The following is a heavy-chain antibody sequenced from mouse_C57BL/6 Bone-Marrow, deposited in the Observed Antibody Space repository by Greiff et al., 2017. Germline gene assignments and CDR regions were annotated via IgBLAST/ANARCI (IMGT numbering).Heavy chain of an antibody. CDR2: IDPSDSYT. V-gene: IGHV1-59*01. D-gene: IGHD1-1*01. J-gene: IGHJ2*01. CDR3: ARRPYYYGSSLFDY. Sequence: TSFKLSCKSSGYTFTSYWMHWVKQRPGQGLEWIGVIDPSDSYTNYNQKFKGKATLTVDTSSSTAYMQLSSLTSEDSAVYYCARRPYYYGSSLFDYWGQGTTLTVSS. CDR1: GYTFTSYW.